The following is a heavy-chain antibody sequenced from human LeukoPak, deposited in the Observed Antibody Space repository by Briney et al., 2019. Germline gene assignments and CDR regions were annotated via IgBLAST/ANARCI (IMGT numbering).Heavy chain of an antibody. J-gene: IGHJ4*02. CDR1: GFTFSTFS. D-gene: IGHD2-15*01. V-gene: IGHV3-21*01. Sequence: GGSLRLSCAASGFTFSTFSMNWVRQAPGKGLEWVASINSNSYIYYADSVKGRFTISRDNAKNSLYLQMNSLGAEDTAVYYCAREGGFCFGETCRYFDYWGQGTLVTVYS. CDR2: INSNSYI. CDR3: AREGGFCFGETCRYFDY.